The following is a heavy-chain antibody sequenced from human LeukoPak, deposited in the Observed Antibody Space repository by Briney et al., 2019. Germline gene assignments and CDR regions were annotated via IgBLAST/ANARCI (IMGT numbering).Heavy chain of an antibody. J-gene: IGHJ4*02. CDR2: IYYSGSP. D-gene: IGHD6-13*01. V-gene: IGHV4-39*01. CDR3: ARQLAAAGHFDY. Sequence: PSETLSLTCTVSGGSISSNIYYWGWIRQPPGKGLEWIGRIYYSGSPYYNPSLKSRVTISVDTSKNQFSLKLSSVTAADTAVYYCARQLAAAGHFDYWGQGTLVTVSS. CDR1: GGSISSNIYY.